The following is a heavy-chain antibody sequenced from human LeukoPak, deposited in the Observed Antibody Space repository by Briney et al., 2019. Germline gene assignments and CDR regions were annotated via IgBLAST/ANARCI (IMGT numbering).Heavy chain of an antibody. D-gene: IGHD1-26*01. CDR3: ARSYSRRIIDY. J-gene: IGHJ4*02. CDR2: ISAYNGNT. CDR1: GYTFTSYG. V-gene: IGHV1-18*01. Sequence: ASVNVSCKASGYTFTSYGISWVRQAPGQGLEWMGWISAYNGNTKYEQKFQGRVTMTIDTSTTTAYMDLRSLRPDDTAIYYCARSYSRRIIDYWGQGALVTVSS.